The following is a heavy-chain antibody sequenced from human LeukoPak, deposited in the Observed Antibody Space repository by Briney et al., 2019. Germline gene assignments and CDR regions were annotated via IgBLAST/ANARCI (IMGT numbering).Heavy chain of an antibody. V-gene: IGHV3-53*01. Sequence: GGSLRLSCAASGFTVSSNYMSWVRQAPGKGLEWVSVIYSCGSTYYADSVKGRFTISRDNSKNTLYLQMNSLRAEDTAVYYCAKDLQGHYDYVWGSYRLFDYWGQGTLVTVSS. CDR3: AKDLQGHYDYVWGSYRLFDY. D-gene: IGHD3-16*02. J-gene: IGHJ4*02. CDR1: GFTVSSNY. CDR2: IYSCGST.